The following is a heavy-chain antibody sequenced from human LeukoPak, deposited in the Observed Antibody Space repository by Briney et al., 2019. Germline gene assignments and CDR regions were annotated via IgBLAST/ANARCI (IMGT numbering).Heavy chain of an antibody. V-gene: IGHV5-51*01. CDR3: ARHVGDSYCYYYYMDV. CDR1: GYSFTSYW. D-gene: IGHD2-21*02. Sequence: GESLKISCKGSGYSFTSYWIGWVRQMPGKGLEWMGIIYPGDSDTRYSPSFQGQVTISADKSISTAYLQWSSLKASDTAMYYCARHVGDSYCYYYYMDVWGKGTTVTVSS. CDR2: IYPGDSDT. J-gene: IGHJ6*03.